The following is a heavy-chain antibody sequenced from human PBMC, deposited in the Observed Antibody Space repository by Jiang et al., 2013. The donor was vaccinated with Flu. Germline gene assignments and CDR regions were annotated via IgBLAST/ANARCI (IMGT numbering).Heavy chain of an antibody. Sequence: SVNVSCKASGYTFTDYYIHWVRQAPGQGLEWMGWINPNTGGTYYAQKFQGRVTMTSDTSVTTAYMELSSLKSDDTAVYYCARDFAEVIATTGGYWGQGTPVTVSS. D-gene: IGHD1-26*01. J-gene: IGHJ4*02. V-gene: IGHV1-2*02. CDR3: ARDFAEVIATTGGY. CDR2: INPNTGGT. CDR1: GYTFTDYY.